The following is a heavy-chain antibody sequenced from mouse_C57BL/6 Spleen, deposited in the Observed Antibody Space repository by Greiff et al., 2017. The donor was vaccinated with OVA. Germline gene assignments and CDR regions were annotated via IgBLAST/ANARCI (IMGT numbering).Heavy chain of an antibody. J-gene: IGHJ2*01. V-gene: IGHV1-52*01. CDR2: IDPSDSAT. CDR1: GYTFPSYW. D-gene: IGHD1-1*02. CDR3: ARKAADYLDY. Sequence: QVQLQQPGAELVRPGSSVKLSCKASGYTFPSYWMHWVQQRPIQGLEWIGNIDPSDSATHYNQKFKDKATLTVDKSSSTAYMQLSSLTSEDSAVYYCARKAADYLDYWGQGTTLTVSS.